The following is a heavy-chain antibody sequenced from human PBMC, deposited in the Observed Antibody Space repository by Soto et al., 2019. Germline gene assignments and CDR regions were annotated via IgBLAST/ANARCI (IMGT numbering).Heavy chain of an antibody. Sequence: GXSVKVSCKASGYPFTSYYMHWVRQAPGQGLEWMGIINPSGGSTSYAQKFQGRVTMTRDTSTSTVYMELSSLRSEDTAVYYCARHYYYYGMDVWGQGTTVTVSS. CDR2: INPSGGST. CDR1: GYPFTSYY. J-gene: IGHJ6*02. V-gene: IGHV1-46*01. CDR3: ARHYYYYGMDV.